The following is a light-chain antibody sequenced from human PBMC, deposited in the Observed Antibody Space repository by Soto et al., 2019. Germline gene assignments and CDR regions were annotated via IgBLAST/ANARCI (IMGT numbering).Light chain of an antibody. CDR3: QHYNSYPWT. Sequence: DIQMTQSPSTLSASVGDRVTITCRASQSIRSWLAWYQQKPGKAPKLLIYDASSLESGVPSRFSGSGSGTEFTLTISSLQPDDFATFYCQHYNSYPWTFGQGTKVDI. V-gene: IGKV1-5*01. CDR2: DAS. J-gene: IGKJ1*01. CDR1: QSIRSW.